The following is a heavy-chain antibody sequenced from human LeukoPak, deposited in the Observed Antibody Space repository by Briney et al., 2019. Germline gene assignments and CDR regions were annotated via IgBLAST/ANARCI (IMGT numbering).Heavy chain of an antibody. CDR1: GFTFSNYA. CDR2: ISGSGGST. D-gene: IGHD6-25*01. Sequence: GRSLRLSCAASGFTFSNYAMSWVRQAPGKGLEWVSAISGSGGSTYYADSVKGRFTISRDNSKNTLYLQMNSLRAEDTAVYYCANKRRVGAFDIWGQGTMVTVSS. J-gene: IGHJ3*02. V-gene: IGHV3-23*01. CDR3: ANKRRVGAFDI.